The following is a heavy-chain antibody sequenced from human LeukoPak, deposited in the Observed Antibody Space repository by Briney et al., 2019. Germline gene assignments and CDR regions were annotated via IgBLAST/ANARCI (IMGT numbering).Heavy chain of an antibody. D-gene: IGHD1-26*01. J-gene: IGHJ4*02. CDR3: ATVWELPEGGHYFDY. V-gene: IGHV1-24*01. CDR1: GYTLTELS. Sequence: ASVKVSCKVSGYTLTELSMHWARQATGKGLEWMGGFDPEDGETIYAQKFQGRVTMTEDTSTDTAYMELSSLRSEDTAVYYCATVWELPEGGHYFDYWGQGTLVTVSS. CDR2: FDPEDGET.